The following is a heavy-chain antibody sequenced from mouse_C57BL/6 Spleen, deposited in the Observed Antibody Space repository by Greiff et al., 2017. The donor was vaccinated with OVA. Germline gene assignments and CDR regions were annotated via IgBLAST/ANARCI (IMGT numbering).Heavy chain of an antibody. CDR1: GYAFSSYW. CDR3: ARKWAQATSFDY. CDR2: IYPGDGDT. Sequence: VQVVESGAELVKPGASVKISCKASGYAFSSYWMNWVKQRPGKGLEWIGQIYPGDGDTNYNGKFKGKATLTADKSSSTAYMQLSSLTSEDSAVYFCARKWAQATSFDYWGQGTTLTVSS. V-gene: IGHV1-80*01. D-gene: IGHD3-2*02. J-gene: IGHJ2*01.